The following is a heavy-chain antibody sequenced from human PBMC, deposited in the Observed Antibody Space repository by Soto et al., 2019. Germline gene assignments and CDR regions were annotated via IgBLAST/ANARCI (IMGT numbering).Heavy chain of an antibody. Sequence: QVQLVESGGGVVQPGRSLRLSCAASGFTFNNYVMHWVRQAPGKGLEWVAVIWYDGSNKYYADSVKGRFSISRDNSKNTLYLQMNSLRVEDTAVYYCARDMGYCSDGTCYYFDYWGQGTLVTVSS. D-gene: IGHD2-15*01. CDR1: GFTFNNYV. CDR3: ARDMGYCSDGTCYYFDY. V-gene: IGHV3-33*01. CDR2: IWYDGSNK. J-gene: IGHJ4*02.